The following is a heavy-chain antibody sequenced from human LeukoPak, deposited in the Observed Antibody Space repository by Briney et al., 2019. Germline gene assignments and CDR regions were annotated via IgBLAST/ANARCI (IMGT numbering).Heavy chain of an antibody. Sequence: GGSLRLSCAASGFTFSDYYMSWIRQAPGKGLEWVSYISSSSSYTNYADSVKGRFTISRDNAKNSLYLQMNSLRAEDTAVYYCARAAYSSGWYGGYFDYWGQGTLVTVSS. CDR2: ISSSSSYT. V-gene: IGHV3-11*06. CDR1: GFTFSDYY. J-gene: IGHJ4*02. D-gene: IGHD6-19*01. CDR3: ARAAYSSGWYGGYFDY.